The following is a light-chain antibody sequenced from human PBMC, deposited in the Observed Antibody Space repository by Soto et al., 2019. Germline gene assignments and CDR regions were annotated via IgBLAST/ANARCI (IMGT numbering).Light chain of an antibody. J-gene: IGLJ1*01. V-gene: IGLV2-8*01. Sequence: QSVLTQPPSASGSPGQSVTISCTGTSSDVGGYNYVSWYQQHPGKAPKLIIYEVYKRPSGVPDRFPGSKSGNTAALTVSGLQAEDEADYYCSSYVGTNSYVFGTGTKATVL. CDR2: EVY. CDR1: SSDVGGYNY. CDR3: SSYVGTNSYV.